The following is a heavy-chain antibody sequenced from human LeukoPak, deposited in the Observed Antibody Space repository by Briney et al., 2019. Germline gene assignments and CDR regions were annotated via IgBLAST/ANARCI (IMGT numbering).Heavy chain of an antibody. V-gene: IGHV3-15*01. CDR2: IKSKTDGGTT. J-gene: IGHJ4*02. CDR1: GFTFSNYA. D-gene: IGHD4-17*01. CDR3: TTDTYGDYRY. Sequence: GGSLRLSCVASGFTFSNYAMSWVRQAPGKGLEWVGRIKSKTDGGTTDYAAPVNGRFTVFRDDSKNTLYLQMNSLKTEDTGFYYCTTDTYGDYRYWGQGSLVTVSS.